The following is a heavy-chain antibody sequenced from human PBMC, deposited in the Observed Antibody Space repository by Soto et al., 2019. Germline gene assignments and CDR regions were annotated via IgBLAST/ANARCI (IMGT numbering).Heavy chain of an antibody. CDR3: ARDPGDY. CDR2: ISYDGSNK. CDR1: GFTFSSYA. Sequence: GGSLRLSCAASGFTFSSYAMHWVRQAPGKGLEWVAVISYDGSNKYYADSVKGRFTISRDNSKNTLYLQMNSLRAEDTAVYYCARDPGDYWGQGTLVTVSS. V-gene: IGHV3-30-3*01. J-gene: IGHJ4*02.